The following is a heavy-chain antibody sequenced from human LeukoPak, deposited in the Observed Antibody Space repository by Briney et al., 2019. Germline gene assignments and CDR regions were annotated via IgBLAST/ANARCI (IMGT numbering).Heavy chain of an antibody. D-gene: IGHD3-16*01. CDR1: GFTFSASG. J-gene: IGHJ4*02. CDR2: VRTKTNNYAT. V-gene: IGHV3-73*01. CDR3: TSKDWDGHSSHYDSDF. Sequence: GGSLKLSCAASGFTFSASGLHWVRQASGKGLEGVGRVRTKTNNYATAYAASVKGRFTISRDDSKNTAYLQMSSLKAEDTAVYYCTSKDWDGHSSHYDSDFWGQGTLVTVSS.